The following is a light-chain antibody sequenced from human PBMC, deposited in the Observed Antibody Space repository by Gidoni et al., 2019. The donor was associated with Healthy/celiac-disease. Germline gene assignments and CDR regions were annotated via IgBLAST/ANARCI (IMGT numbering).Light chain of an antibody. J-gene: IGKJ2*01. CDR3: QQYDTLLPYP. V-gene: IGKV1-33*01. Sequence: DIQMTQSPSSLSASVGDRVTITCQASQDISNYLHWYQQKPGKAPKLLIYDASNLETGVPSRFSGSGSGTDFTFTISSLQPEAIATYYCQQYDTLLPYPFXQXTKLEIK. CDR2: DAS. CDR1: QDISNY.